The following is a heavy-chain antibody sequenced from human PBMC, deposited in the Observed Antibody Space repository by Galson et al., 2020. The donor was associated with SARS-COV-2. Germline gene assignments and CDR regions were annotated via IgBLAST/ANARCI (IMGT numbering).Heavy chain of an antibody. Sequence: GGSLRLSCAASGFTFSSYDMHWVRQATGKGLEWVSAIGTAGDTYYPGSVKGRFTISRENAKNSLYLQMNSLRAGDTAVYYCARGDIVVVPAARRTGGRKYYYYMDVWGKGTTVTVSS. J-gene: IGHJ6*03. CDR3: ARGDIVVVPAARRTGGRKYYYYMDV. CDR1: GFTFSSYD. V-gene: IGHV3-13*01. CDR2: IGTAGDT. D-gene: IGHD2-2*01.